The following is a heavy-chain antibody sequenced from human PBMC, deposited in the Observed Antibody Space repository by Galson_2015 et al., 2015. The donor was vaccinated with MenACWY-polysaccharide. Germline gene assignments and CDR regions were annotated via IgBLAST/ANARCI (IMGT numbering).Heavy chain of an antibody. Sequence: LRLSCAASGFSLGAWYMSWIRQAPGKGLEWLSYISKSSDSIYYGDSVKGRFAISRDNAKNSLYLQLNSLEVEDTAIYYCARGHYGLDVWGQGTTVTVSS. CDR2: ISKSSDSI. CDR1: GFSLGAWY. CDR3: ARGHYGLDV. V-gene: IGHV3-11*01. J-gene: IGHJ6*02.